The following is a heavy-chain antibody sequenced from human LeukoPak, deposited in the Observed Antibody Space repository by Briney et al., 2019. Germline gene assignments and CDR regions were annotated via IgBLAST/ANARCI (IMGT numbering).Heavy chain of an antibody. V-gene: IGHV3-21*01. J-gene: IGHJ6*03. CDR2: ICSSGSYI. D-gene: IGHD2-8*01. CDR1: ALTFRRYS. Sequence: GGSLRLSRAASALTFRRYSMNGVRPAPGKGLAWVSSICSSGSYIYQADSVKGRFTLSRDNAKNSLYLQMNSRRAGDTTVYDCARVRPWCNPDYYYYYMDVWGKGTTVTVSS. CDR3: ARVRPWCNPDYYYYYMDV.